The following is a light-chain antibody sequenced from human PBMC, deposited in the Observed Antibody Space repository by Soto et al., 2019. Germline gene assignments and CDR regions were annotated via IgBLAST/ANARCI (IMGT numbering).Light chain of an antibody. V-gene: IGLV1-51*01. Sequence: QSVLTQPPSVSAAPGQKVTISCSGSSSNIGNNYVSWYQQLPGTAPKLLIYDNNKRPSGIPDRFSGPKSGTSATLGITGLQTGDEADYYCGTWDSSLSAVVFGGGTKLTV. CDR2: DNN. CDR1: SSNIGNNY. CDR3: GTWDSSLSAVV. J-gene: IGLJ2*01.